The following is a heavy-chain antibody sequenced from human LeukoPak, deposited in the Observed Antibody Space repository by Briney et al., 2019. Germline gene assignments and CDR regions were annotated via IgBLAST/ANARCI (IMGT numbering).Heavy chain of an antibody. V-gene: IGHV1-8*01. J-gene: IGHJ4*02. CDR1: GYSFSSYD. CDR3: ARGSPLIYGSGSYGVDY. Sequence: ASVKVSCKASGYSFSSYDINWVRQANGQGMELMGWMNPNSGNIGYAQRFQGRLTMTTHTSISTAYMELSSLRSEDTAVYYCARGSPLIYGSGSYGVDYWGQGTLVTVSS. D-gene: IGHD3-10*01. CDR2: MNPNSGNI.